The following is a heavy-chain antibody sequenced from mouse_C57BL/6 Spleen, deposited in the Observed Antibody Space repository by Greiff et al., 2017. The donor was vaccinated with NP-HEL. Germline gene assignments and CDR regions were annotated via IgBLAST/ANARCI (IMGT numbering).Heavy chain of an antibody. J-gene: IGHJ3*01. CDR2: IYPRSGNT. Sequence: QVQLKQPGAELVMPGASVKLSCKASGYTFTSYGISWVKQRTGQGLEWIGEIYPRSGNTYYNEKFKGKATLTADKSSSTAYMELRSLTSEDSAVYFCAREDYGSSGAYWGQGTLVTVSA. V-gene: IGHV1-81*01. D-gene: IGHD1-1*01. CDR1: GYTFTSYG. CDR3: AREDYGSSGAY.